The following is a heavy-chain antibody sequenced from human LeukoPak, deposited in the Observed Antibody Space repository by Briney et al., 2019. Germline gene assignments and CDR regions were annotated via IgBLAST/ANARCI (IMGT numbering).Heavy chain of an antibody. V-gene: IGHV4-39*01. CDR2: IYYSGST. CDR1: GGSISSSSYY. Sequence: SETLSLTCTVSGGSISSSSYYWGWIRQPPGKGLDWIGSIYYSGSTYYNPSLKSRVTISVDTSKNQFSLKLSSVTAADTAVYYCARLRRSGWYLTDAFDIWGQGTMVTVSS. D-gene: IGHD6-19*01. CDR3: ARLRRSGWYLTDAFDI. J-gene: IGHJ3*02.